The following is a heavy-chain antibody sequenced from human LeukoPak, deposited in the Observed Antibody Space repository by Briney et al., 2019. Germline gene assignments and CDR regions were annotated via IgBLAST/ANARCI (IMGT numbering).Heavy chain of an antibody. CDR3: ARDGGYYDILTGYYPPDY. J-gene: IGHJ4*02. D-gene: IGHD3-9*01. CDR2: ISSSSSYI. CDR1: GFTFSSYS. V-gene: IGHV3-21*01. Sequence: GGSLRLSCAASGFTFSSYSMNWVRQAPGKGLEWVSSISSSSSYIYYADSVKGRFTISRDNAKNSLYLQMNSLRAEDTAVYYCARDGGYYDILTGYYPPDYWGQGTLVTVSS.